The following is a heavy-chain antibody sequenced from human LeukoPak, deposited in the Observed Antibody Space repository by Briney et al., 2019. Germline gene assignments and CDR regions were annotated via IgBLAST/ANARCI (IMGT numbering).Heavy chain of an antibody. Sequence: SETLSLTCTVSGGSISSYYWSWIRQPPGKGPEWIGYIYYSGSTNYNPSLKSRVTISVDTSKNQFSLKLSSVTAADTAVYYCARELDHGYNWFDPWGQGTLVTVSS. CDR3: ARELDHGYNWFDP. CDR1: GGSISSYY. V-gene: IGHV4-59*01. J-gene: IGHJ5*02. CDR2: IYYSGST.